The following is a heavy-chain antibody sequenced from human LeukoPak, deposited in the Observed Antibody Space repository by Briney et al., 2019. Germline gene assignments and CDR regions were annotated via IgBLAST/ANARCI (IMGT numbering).Heavy chain of an antibody. Sequence: GGSLRLSCAASGFTFSSYWMSWVRQAPGKGLEWVAVISYDGSNKYYADSVKGRFTISRDNSKNTLYLQMNSLRAEDTAVYYCAKDIRGYNYGSTDYWGQGTLVTVSS. CDR2: ISYDGSNK. D-gene: IGHD5-18*01. CDR1: GFTFSSYW. CDR3: AKDIRGYNYGSTDY. J-gene: IGHJ4*02. V-gene: IGHV3-30*18.